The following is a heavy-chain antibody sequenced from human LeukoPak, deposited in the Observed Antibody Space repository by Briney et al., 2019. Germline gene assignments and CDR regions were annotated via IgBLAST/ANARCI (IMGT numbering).Heavy chain of an antibody. V-gene: IGHV1-46*01. Sequence: ASVKVSCKASGYTLTIYYIHWVRQAPGQGLEWMGIINPSGGSTSYAQKFQGRVTITADKSTSTAYMELSSLRSEDTAVYYCARPYRIAAAGTGYYYYGMDVWGQGTTVTVSS. CDR1: GYTLTIYY. J-gene: IGHJ6*02. CDR3: ARPYRIAAAGTGYYYYGMDV. D-gene: IGHD6-13*01. CDR2: INPSGGST.